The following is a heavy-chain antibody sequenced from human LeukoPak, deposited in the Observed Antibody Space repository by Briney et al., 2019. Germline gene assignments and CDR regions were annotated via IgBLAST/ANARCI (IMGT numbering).Heavy chain of an antibody. D-gene: IGHD4-17*01. Sequence: SETLSLTCTVSGYSISSGYYWGWIRQPPVKGLEWIGSIYHSGSTYYNPSLKSRVTISVDKSKNQFSLKLSSVTAADTAVYYCARVYGDYHWYFNLWGRGTLVTVSS. V-gene: IGHV4-38-2*02. CDR3: ARVYGDYHWYFNL. CDR1: GYSISSGYY. J-gene: IGHJ2*01. CDR2: IYHSGST.